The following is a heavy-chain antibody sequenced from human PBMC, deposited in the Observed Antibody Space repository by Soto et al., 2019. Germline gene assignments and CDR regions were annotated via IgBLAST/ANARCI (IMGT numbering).Heavy chain of an antibody. D-gene: IGHD6-19*01. J-gene: IGHJ3*02. CDR3: ARDRGSSGWDDAFDI. V-gene: IGHV3-30*03. CDR1: GFTFSSYG. Sequence: QVQLVESGGGVVQPGRSLRLSCAASGFTFSSYGMHWVRQAPGKGLEWVAVISYDGRNKYYADSVKGRFTISRDNSKNTLNLQMNSLRVEDTAVYYCARDRGSSGWDDAFDIWGQGTMVTVSS. CDR2: ISYDGRNK.